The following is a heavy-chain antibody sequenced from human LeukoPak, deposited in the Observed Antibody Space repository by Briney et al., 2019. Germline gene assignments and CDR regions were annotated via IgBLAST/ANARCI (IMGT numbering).Heavy chain of an antibody. CDR3: ARATYYDSSGYWGYYFDY. V-gene: IGHV3-7*01. CDR2: INQHGSEN. Sequence: GGSLRLSCAASGFTLINYWMSWVRQAPGKGLEWVANINQHGSENYYVDSVRGRFTISRDNAQNSLYLQMNSLRAEDTAVYYCARATYYDSSGYWGYYFDYWGQGTLVTVSS. J-gene: IGHJ4*02. CDR1: GFTLINYW. D-gene: IGHD3-22*01.